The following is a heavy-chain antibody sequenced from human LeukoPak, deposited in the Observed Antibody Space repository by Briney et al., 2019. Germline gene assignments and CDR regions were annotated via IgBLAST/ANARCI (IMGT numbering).Heavy chain of an antibody. CDR2: ISYDGSNK. CDR3: AREDCSGGSCYTSFDY. V-gene: IGHV3-30*04. J-gene: IGHJ4*02. Sequence: GGSLRLSCAASRFTFSSYAMSWVRQAPGKGLEWVAVISYDGSNKYYADSVKGRFTISRDNSKNTLYLQMNSLRAEDTAVYYCAREDCSGGSCYTSFDYWGQGTLVTVSS. CDR1: RFTFSSYA. D-gene: IGHD2-15*01.